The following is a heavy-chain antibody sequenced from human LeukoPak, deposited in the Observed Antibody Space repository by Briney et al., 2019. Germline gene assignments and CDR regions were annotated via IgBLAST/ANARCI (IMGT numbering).Heavy chain of an antibody. CDR3: AKGRYGSGTYFKGMDV. CDR1: GFTFSSYA. V-gene: IGHV3-23*01. J-gene: IGHJ6*02. CDR2: ISGSGGST. Sequence: PGGCLRLSCAAPGFTFSSYAMSWVREAPGEGLEWGSAISGSGGSTYYADSVKGRFTISRDNSKNTLCLQMNSLRAEDTALYYCAKGRYGSGTYFKGMDVWGQGTTVTVSS. D-gene: IGHD3-10*01.